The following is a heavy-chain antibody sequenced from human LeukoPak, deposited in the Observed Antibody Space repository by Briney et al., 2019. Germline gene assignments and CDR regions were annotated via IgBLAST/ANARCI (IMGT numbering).Heavy chain of an antibody. CDR3: ARHAPCYSSGYFYGAGSYYGMDV. V-gene: IGHV4-59*08. CDR2: IYSSGST. CDR1: GGSISTYY. Sequence: PSETLSLTCTVSGGSISTYYWSWIRQPPGKGLEWIGYIYSSGSTNYNPSLKSRVTISVDTSRNQFSLKLSSVTAADTAVYYCARHAPCYSSGYFYGAGSYYGMDVWGQWTTVTVSS. J-gene: IGHJ6*02. D-gene: IGHD6-19*01.